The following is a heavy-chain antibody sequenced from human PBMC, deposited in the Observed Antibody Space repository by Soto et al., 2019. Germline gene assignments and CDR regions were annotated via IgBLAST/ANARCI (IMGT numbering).Heavy chain of an antibody. D-gene: IGHD6-19*01. V-gene: IGHV1-18*04. J-gene: IGHJ4*02. CDR3: ARDAIAGAGAFDC. Sequence: QVQLVQSGAEVKNPGASVKVSCTASGYTYFSYGISWVRQAPGQGLEWLGWISAFNAKKNYAPKFQARVTLTTDASRSTAYMELRGLRSDDTAVYFCARDAIAGAGAFDCWGQGALVIVSS. CDR2: ISAFNAKK. CDR1: GYTYFSYG.